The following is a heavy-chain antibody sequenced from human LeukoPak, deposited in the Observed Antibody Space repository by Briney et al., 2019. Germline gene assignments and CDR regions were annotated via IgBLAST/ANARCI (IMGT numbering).Heavy chain of an antibody. Sequence: GGSLRLSCAASGFTFSSYGMHWVRQAPGKGLEWVAVIWYDGSNKYYADSVKGRFTISRDNSKNTLYLQMNSLRAEDTAVYYCAREKSGYYYGMDVWGQGTTVTVSS. D-gene: IGHD3-10*01. V-gene: IGHV3-33*01. CDR2: IWYDGSNK. J-gene: IGHJ6*02. CDR1: GFTFSSYG. CDR3: AREKSGYYYGMDV.